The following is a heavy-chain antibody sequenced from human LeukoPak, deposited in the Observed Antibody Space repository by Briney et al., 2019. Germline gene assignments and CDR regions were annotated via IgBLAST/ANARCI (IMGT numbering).Heavy chain of an antibody. CDR3: ARDPFCSGGSCYDAFDI. Sequence: PGGSLRLSCAASGFTFSSYWMSWVRQAPGKGLECVANIKQDGSEKYYVDSVKGRFTISRDNAKNSLYLQMDSLRAEDTAVYYCARDPFCSGGSCYDAFDIWGQGTMVTVSS. CDR2: IKQDGSEK. J-gene: IGHJ3*02. V-gene: IGHV3-7*01. D-gene: IGHD2-15*01. CDR1: GFTFSSYW.